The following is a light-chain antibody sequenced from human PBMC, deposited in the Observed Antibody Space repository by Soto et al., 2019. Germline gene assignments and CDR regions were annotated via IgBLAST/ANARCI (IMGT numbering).Light chain of an antibody. CDR3: ATCDDSLNGLWV. Sequence: QSVLTQPPSASGTPGQRVTISCSGSSSNIGINTVNWYQQLPGTAHKLLIFSSYQRPSGVPDRFSGSKSGTSASLAISGLQSDDEADYYCATCDDSLNGLWVFGGGTKVTVL. CDR1: SSNIGINT. CDR2: SSY. V-gene: IGLV1-44*01. J-gene: IGLJ3*02.